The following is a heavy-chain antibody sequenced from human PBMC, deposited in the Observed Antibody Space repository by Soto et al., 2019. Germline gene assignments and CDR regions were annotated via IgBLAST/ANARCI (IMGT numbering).Heavy chain of an antibody. CDR3: ARDMYYDILTGPIDY. J-gene: IGHJ4*02. Sequence: GGSLRLSCAASGFTFSSYWMSWVRQAPGKGLEWVANIKQDGSEKYYVDSVKGRFTISRDNAKNSLYLQMNSLRAEDTAVYYCARDMYYDILTGPIDYWGQGTLVTVSS. CDR2: IKQDGSEK. D-gene: IGHD3-9*01. CDR1: GFTFSSYW. V-gene: IGHV3-7*05.